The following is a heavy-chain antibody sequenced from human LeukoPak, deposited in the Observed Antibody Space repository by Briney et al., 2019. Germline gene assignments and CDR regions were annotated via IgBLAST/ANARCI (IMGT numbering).Heavy chain of an antibody. CDR1: GYTFTNQY. CDR2: IDPRGGST. V-gene: IGHV1-46*01. D-gene: IGHD6-13*01. Sequence: ASVKVSCKASGYTFTNQYMHWVRQAPGLGLEWTGVIDPRGGSTTYAQKVQGRFTMTRDTSTNTVYMELRSLKSEDTAVYYCARSHSSWYWFDPWGQGTLVTVSS. J-gene: IGHJ5*02. CDR3: ARSHSSWYWFDP.